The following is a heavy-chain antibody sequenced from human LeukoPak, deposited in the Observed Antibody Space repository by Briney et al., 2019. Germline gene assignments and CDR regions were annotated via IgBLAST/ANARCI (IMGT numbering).Heavy chain of an antibody. J-gene: IGHJ4*02. CDR2: INHSGST. CDR1: GGSFSGYY. D-gene: IGHD2-15*01. Sequence: SETLSLTCAVYGGSFSGYYWSWIRQPPGKGLEWIGEINHSGSTNYNPSLKSRVTISVDTSKNQFSLKLSSVTAADTAVYYCARGHANNCSGGSCYTPNFDYWGQGTLVTVSS. CDR3: ARGHANNCSGGSCYTPNFDY. V-gene: IGHV4-34*01.